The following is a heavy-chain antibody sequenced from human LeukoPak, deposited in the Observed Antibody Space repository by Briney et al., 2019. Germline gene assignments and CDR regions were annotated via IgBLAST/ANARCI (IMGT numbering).Heavy chain of an antibody. Sequence: GASVKVSCKASGYTFTGYYMHWVRQAPGQGLEWMGWINPNSGGTNYAQKFQGRVTMTRDTSISTAYMELSRLRSDDTAVYYCARDLGGYSWAFDIWGQGTMVTVSS. CDR2: INPNSGGT. CDR1: GYTFTGYY. CDR3: ARDLGGYSWAFDI. V-gene: IGHV1-2*02. J-gene: IGHJ3*02. D-gene: IGHD5-18*01.